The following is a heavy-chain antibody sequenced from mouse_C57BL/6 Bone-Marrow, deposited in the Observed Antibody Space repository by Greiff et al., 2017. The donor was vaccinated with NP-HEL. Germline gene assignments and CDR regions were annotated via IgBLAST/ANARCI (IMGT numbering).Heavy chain of an antibody. CDR3: ARTYDYDGYFDV. Sequence: VQLVESGAELARPGASVKLSCKASGYTFTSYGISWVKQRTGQGLEWIGEIYPRSGNTYYNEKFKGKATLTADKSSSTAYMELRSLTSEDSAVYFCARTYDYDGYFDVWGTGTTVTVSS. D-gene: IGHD2-4*01. J-gene: IGHJ1*03. CDR1: GYTFTSYG. CDR2: IYPRSGNT. V-gene: IGHV1-81*01.